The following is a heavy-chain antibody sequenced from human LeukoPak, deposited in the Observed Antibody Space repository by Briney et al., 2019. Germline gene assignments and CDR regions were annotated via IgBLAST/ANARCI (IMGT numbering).Heavy chain of an antibody. D-gene: IGHD6-13*01. CDR1: GFTFSSYS. Sequence: GGSLRLSCAASGFTFSSYSMNWVRQAPGKGLEWVSSISSSSSYIYYADSVKGRFTISRDNAKNSLYLQMNSLRAEDTAVYYCARAPHSSSWYPLVAYWGQGTLVTVSS. CDR2: ISSSSSYI. CDR3: ARAPHSSSWYPLVAY. J-gene: IGHJ4*02. V-gene: IGHV3-21*01.